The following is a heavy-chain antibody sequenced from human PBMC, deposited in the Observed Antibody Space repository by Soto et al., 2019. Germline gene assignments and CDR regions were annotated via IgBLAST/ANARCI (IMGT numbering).Heavy chain of an antibody. Sequence: SETLSLTCAVYGGSFSGYYWSWIRQPPGKGLEWIGEINHSGRTNYNPSLKSRVTISVDTSKNQFSLKLSSVTAADTAVYYCARGNQYYYGSGSYYNNWFDPWGQGTLVTVSS. CDR1: GGSFSGYY. CDR2: INHSGRT. D-gene: IGHD3-10*01. CDR3: ARGNQYYYGSGSYYNNWFDP. V-gene: IGHV4-34*01. J-gene: IGHJ5*02.